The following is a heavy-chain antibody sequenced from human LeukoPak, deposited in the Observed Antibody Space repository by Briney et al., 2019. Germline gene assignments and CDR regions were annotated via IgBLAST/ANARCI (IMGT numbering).Heavy chain of an antibody. V-gene: IGHV4-59*08. CDR1: GGSISSYY. J-gene: IGHJ4*02. CDR3: ARQSRGIAVAGLDY. D-gene: IGHD6-19*01. CDR2: IYYNGST. Sequence: SETLSLTCIVSGGSISSYYWTWIRQPPGKGLECIGYIYYNGSTNYNPSLKSRVTIPVDTSKNQFSLKLNSVTAADTAVYYCARQSRGIAVAGLDYWGQGILVTVSS.